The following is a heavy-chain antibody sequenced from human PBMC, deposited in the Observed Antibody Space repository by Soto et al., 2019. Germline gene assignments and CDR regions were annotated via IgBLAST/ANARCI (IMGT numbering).Heavy chain of an antibody. CDR2: LNDSGST. Sequence: SETLSLTCAVYGGSFSGYYFSWIRQPPGKGLEWIGELNDSGSTNYNASLKSRVSISLDTSKNQFSLKLSSVTAADTAVYYCARGRGGVQHWGQGTLVTVYS. CDR3: ARGRGGVQH. D-gene: IGHD3-10*01. CDR1: GGSFSGYY. V-gene: IGHV4-34*01. J-gene: IGHJ1*01.